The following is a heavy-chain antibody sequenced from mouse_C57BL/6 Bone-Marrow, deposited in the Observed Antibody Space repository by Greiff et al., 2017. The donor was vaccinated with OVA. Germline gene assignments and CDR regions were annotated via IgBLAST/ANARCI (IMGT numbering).Heavy chain of an antibody. Sequence: EVQRVESGGGLVKPGGSLKLSCAASGFTFSDYGMHWVRQAPEKGLEWVAYISSGSSTIYYADTVKGRFTISRDNAKNTLYLQMSSLKSEDTAMYYCARQAATVVAFYAMDYWGQGTSVTVSS. J-gene: IGHJ4*01. CDR1: GFTFSDYG. D-gene: IGHD1-1*01. V-gene: IGHV5-17*03. CDR2: ISSGSSTI. CDR3: ARQAATVVAFYAMDY.